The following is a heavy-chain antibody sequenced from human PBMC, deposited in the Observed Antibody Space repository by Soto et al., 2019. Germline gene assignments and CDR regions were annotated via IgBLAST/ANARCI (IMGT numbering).Heavy chain of an antibody. CDR1: GFTFSSYG. V-gene: IGHV3-30*18. J-gene: IGHJ4*02. CDR2: ISYDGSNK. CDR3: AKGSDVVVVAATPFYY. D-gene: IGHD2-15*01. Sequence: GGSLRLSCAASGFTFSSYGMHWVRQAPGKGLEWVVVISYDGSNKYYADSVKGRFTISRDNSKNTLYLQMNSLRAEDTAVYYCAKGSDVVVVAATPFYYWGQGTLVTVSS.